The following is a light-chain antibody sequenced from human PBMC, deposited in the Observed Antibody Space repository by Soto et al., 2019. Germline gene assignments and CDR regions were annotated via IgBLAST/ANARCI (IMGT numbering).Light chain of an antibody. CDR3: QQTYSTPRT. Sequence: DIQMTQSPSSLSASVGDRVTITCRTSQSISTYLNWYQQRQGKAPKLLIYTASSLQSGVPSRFSGSRSGTDFSLTLSRLQPEDFVSYYCQQTYSTPRTVGQGTKGEIK. CDR1: QSISTY. CDR2: TAS. J-gene: IGKJ1*01. V-gene: IGKV1-39*01.